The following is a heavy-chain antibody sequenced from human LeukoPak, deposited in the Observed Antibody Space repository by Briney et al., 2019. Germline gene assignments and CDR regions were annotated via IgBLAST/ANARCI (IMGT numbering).Heavy chain of an antibody. CDR3: ARNLREDIVVVPEFDL. V-gene: IGHV3-21*01. D-gene: IGHD2-2*01. Sequence: PGGSLRLSCAASGFTFSSYSMNWVRQAPGKGLEWVSSISSSSSYIYYADSVKGRFTISRDNAKNSLYLQMNSLRAEDTAVYYCARNLREDIVVVPEFDLWGRGTLVTVSS. CDR1: GFTFSSYS. J-gene: IGHJ2*01. CDR2: ISSSSSYI.